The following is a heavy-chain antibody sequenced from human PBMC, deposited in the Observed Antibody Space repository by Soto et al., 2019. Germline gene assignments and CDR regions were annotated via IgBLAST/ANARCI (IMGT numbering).Heavy chain of an antibody. CDR2: VYHTGST. CDR1: GGSISSSNW. Sequence: QVQLQESGPGLVKPSGTLSLTCAVSGGSISSSNWWIWVRQPPGKGLGWIGEVYHTGSTNSTPSLQRRVTISVDKSKNQFSLKLSSVTAADTAVYYCARSARGSVLGFAYWGQGTLVTVSS. CDR3: ARSARGSVLGFAY. V-gene: IGHV4-4*02. J-gene: IGHJ4*02. D-gene: IGHD3-10*01.